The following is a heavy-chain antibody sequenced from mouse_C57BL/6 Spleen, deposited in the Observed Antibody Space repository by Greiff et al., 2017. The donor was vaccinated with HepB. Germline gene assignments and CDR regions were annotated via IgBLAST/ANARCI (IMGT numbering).Heavy chain of an antibody. J-gene: IGHJ2*01. Sequence: QVQLQQSGAELVWPGTSVKMSCKASGYTFTNYWIGWAKQRPGHGLEWIGDIYPGGGYTNYNEKFKGKATLTADKSSSTAYMQFSSLTSEDSAIYYCARSGYYGSSYYFDYWGQGTTLTVSS. CDR2: IYPGGGYT. V-gene: IGHV1-63*01. CDR3: ARSGYYGSSYYFDY. D-gene: IGHD1-1*01. CDR1: GYTFTNYW.